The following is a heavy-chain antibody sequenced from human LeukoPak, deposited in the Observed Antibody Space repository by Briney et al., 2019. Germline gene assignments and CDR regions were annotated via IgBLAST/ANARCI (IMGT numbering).Heavy chain of an antibody. Sequence: ASVKVSCKASGYTFTSYYMHWVRQAPGQGLEWMGIINPSGGSTSYAQKFQGRVTMTRDMSTSTVYMELSSLRSEDTAVYYCASRGPGRDGYNYFDYWGQGTLVTVSS. V-gene: IGHV1-46*01. D-gene: IGHD5-24*01. CDR1: GYTFTSYY. CDR2: INPSGGST. J-gene: IGHJ4*02. CDR3: ASRGPGRDGYNYFDY.